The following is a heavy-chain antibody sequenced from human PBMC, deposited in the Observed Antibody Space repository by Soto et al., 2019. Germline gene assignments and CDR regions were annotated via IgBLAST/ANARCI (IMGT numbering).Heavy chain of an antibody. CDR3: ARRSGYCSGGSCHPFDY. CDR2: INHSGST. CDR1: GGSFSGYY. J-gene: IGHJ4*02. Sequence: QVQLQQWGAGLLKPSETLSLTCAVYGGSFSGYYWSWIRQPPGKGLEWIGDINHSGSTNYNPSLKSRVTISADTAKNQFSLKLSSVTAADTAVYYCARRSGYCSGGSCHPFDYWGQGTLVTVSS. D-gene: IGHD2-15*01. V-gene: IGHV4-34*01.